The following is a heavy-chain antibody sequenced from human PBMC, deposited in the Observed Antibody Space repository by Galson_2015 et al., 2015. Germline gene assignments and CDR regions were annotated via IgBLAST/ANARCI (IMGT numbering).Heavy chain of an antibody. V-gene: IGHV3-30*18. D-gene: IGHD6-19*01. J-gene: IGHJ3*02. CDR3: AKDEAVAYAFDI. Sequence: SLRLSCAASGFTFSSYGMHWVRQAPGKGLEWVAVISYDGSNKYYADSVKGRFTISRDNSKNTLYLRMNSLRAEDTAVYYCAKDEAVAYAFDIWGQGTMVTVSS. CDR1: GFTFSSYG. CDR2: ISYDGSNK.